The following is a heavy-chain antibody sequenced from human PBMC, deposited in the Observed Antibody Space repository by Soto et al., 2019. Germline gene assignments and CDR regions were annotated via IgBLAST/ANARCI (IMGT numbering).Heavy chain of an antibody. D-gene: IGHD2-2*01. Sequence: ASVKVSCKASGYTFTSYDINWVRQATGQGLEWMGWMNPNSGNTGYAQKFQGRVTMTRNTSISTAYMELSSLRSEDTAVYYCARGNIVVVPAATYYYYGMDVWGQGTTVTVS. CDR3: ARGNIVVVPAATYYYYGMDV. CDR1: GYTFTSYD. CDR2: MNPNSGNT. V-gene: IGHV1-8*01. J-gene: IGHJ6*02.